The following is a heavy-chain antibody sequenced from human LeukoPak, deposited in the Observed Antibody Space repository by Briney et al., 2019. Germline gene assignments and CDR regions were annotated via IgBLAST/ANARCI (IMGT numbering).Heavy chain of an antibody. CDR2: IIPIFGTA. CDR1: GGTFSSYA. D-gene: IGHD4-4*01. J-gene: IGHJ6*02. CDR3: ARCRKTVTGPYFYYYGMDV. Sequence: GASVKVSCKASGGTFSSYAISWVRQAPGQGLEWMGGIIPIFGTANYAQKFQGRVTITADESTSTAYMVLSSLRSEDTAVYYCARCRKTVTGPYFYYYGMDVWGQGTTVTVSS. V-gene: IGHV1-69*13.